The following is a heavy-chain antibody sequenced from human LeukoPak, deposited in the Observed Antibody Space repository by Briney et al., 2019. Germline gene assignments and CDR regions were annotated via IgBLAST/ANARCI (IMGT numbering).Heavy chain of an antibody. CDR1: GGSLSGYY. Sequence: PSETLSLTCGVYGGSLSGYYWSWIRQPPEKGLEWIGEINHSGSTNYNPSLKSRVTMPVNTSKNQFSLKLSSVTAADTAVYYCARVVIIGGYFDYWGQGTLVTVSS. CDR3: ARVVIIGGYFDY. D-gene: IGHD3-3*01. J-gene: IGHJ4*02. CDR2: INHSGST. V-gene: IGHV4-34*01.